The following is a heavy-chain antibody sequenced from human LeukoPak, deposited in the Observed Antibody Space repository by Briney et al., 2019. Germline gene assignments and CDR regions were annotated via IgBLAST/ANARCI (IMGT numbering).Heavy chain of an antibody. D-gene: IGHD2-21*02. CDR1: GFTFSSYA. Sequence: GGSLRLSCAASGFTFSSYAMSWVRQAPGKGLEWVSVIYSGGSTYYADSVKGRFTISRDNSKNTLYLQMNSLRAEDTAVYYCAREVVVTASFDYWGQGTLVTVSS. CDR3: AREVVVTASFDY. V-gene: IGHV3-66*01. CDR2: IYSGGST. J-gene: IGHJ4*02.